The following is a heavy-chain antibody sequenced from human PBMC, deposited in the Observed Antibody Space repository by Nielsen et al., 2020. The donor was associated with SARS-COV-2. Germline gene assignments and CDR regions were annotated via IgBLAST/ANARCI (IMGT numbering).Heavy chain of an antibody. CDR3: ARNPLRFLEWSVSYYYGMDV. V-gene: IGHV1-18*01. J-gene: IGHJ6*02. Sequence: ASVKVSCKASGYTFTSYGISWVRQAPGQGLDWMGWISAYNGNTNYAQKLQGRVTMTTDTSTSTAYMELRSLRSDDTAVYYCARNPLRFLEWSVSYYYGMDVWGQGTTVTVSS. CDR1: GYTFTSYG. CDR2: ISAYNGNT. D-gene: IGHD3-3*01.